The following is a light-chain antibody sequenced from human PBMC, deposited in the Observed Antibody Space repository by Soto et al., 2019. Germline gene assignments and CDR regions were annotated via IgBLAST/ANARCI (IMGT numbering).Light chain of an antibody. CDR2: DAT. Sequence: EIVMTQSPANLSLSPGERATLSCRASQSVTTYLVWYQQKPGQAPRLLIYDATNRATGIPARFTAAGSGTDFTLTISSLEPEASAVYFCQQRTTWPLTFGGGTKVEIK. V-gene: IGKV3-11*01. CDR3: QQRTTWPLT. J-gene: IGKJ4*01. CDR1: QSVTTY.